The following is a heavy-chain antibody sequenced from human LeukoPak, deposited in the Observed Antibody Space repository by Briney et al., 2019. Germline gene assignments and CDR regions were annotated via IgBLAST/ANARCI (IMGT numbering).Heavy chain of an antibody. CDR1: GGTLSSYA. V-gene: IGHV1-69*13. D-gene: IGHD3-3*01. Sequence: ASVRVSCKASGGTLSSYAISWVRQAPGQGLEWMGGIIPIFGTANYAQKFQGRVTITADESTSTAYMELSSLRSEDTAVYYCARSLQLRFLEWQPGDLNYYYYYMDVWGKGTTVTVSS. J-gene: IGHJ6*03. CDR3: ARSLQLRFLEWQPGDLNYYYYYMDV. CDR2: IIPIFGTA.